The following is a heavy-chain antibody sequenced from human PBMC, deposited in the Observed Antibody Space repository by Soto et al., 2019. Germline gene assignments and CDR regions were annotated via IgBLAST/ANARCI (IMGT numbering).Heavy chain of an antibody. CDR1: GGSISSGGYS. CDR2: IYHSGST. Sequence: QLQLQESGSGLVKPSQTLSLTCAVSGGSISSGGYSWSWIRQPPGKGLEWIGYIYHSGSTYYNPSLQSRVTISVDRSKNQFSLKLSSVTAADTAVYYCARGQIGAAGLHDAFDIWGQGTMVTVSS. CDR3: ARGQIGAAGLHDAFDI. V-gene: IGHV4-30-2*01. D-gene: IGHD6-13*01. J-gene: IGHJ3*02.